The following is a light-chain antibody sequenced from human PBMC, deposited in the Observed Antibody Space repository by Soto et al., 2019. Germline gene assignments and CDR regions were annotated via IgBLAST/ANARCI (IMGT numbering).Light chain of an antibody. J-gene: IGKJ1*01. Sequence: EIVLTQSPGTLSLSPGERATLSCRASQSVSSSYLAWYQQKPGQAPRLLIYAASSRATYIPDRFSGSGSGTDFTLTISRMEPEEFAVYYCQQYGNSFRTFGQGTKVEIK. CDR1: QSVSSSY. V-gene: IGKV3-20*01. CDR2: AAS. CDR3: QQYGNSFRT.